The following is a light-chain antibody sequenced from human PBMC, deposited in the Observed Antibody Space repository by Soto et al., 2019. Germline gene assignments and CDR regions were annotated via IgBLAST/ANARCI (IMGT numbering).Light chain of an antibody. Sequence: QSVLTQPPSVSGAPAQRVTISCTGSSSNIGAGYDVHWYQQLPGTAPKLLIFRNNNRPSGVPDRFSGSKSGTSASLAITGLQAEDEADYYCQSYDSSLSAYVFATGTKVTVL. CDR3: QSYDSSLSAYV. J-gene: IGLJ1*01. V-gene: IGLV1-40*01. CDR2: RNN. CDR1: SSNIGAGYD.